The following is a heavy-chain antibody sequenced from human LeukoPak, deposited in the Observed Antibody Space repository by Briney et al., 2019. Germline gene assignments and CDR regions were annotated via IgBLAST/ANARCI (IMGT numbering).Heavy chain of an antibody. Sequence: SETLSLTCTVSGGSISSYYWSWIRQPPGKGLEWIGYIYTSGSTNYNPSLKSRVTMSVDTSKDQFSLKLSSVTAADTAVYYCAREEIRFLGWFDPWGQGTLVTVSS. CDR2: IYTSGST. V-gene: IGHV4-4*08. CDR3: AREEIRFLGWFDP. D-gene: IGHD3-3*01. J-gene: IGHJ5*02. CDR1: GGSISSYY.